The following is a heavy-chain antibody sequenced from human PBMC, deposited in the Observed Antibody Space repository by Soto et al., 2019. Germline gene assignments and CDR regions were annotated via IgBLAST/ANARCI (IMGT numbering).Heavy chain of an antibody. CDR3: ARSQRGYSFADS. V-gene: IGHV1-8*02. CDR2: MNPNSGNA. D-gene: IGHD5-18*01. Sequence: QVQLVQSGAEVKKPGASVKVSCKASGYIFTSYDINWVRQATGQRLEWMGWMNPNSGNAGSVQKFQGRVTMTRNTSIGTAYMEVSSLRSEDTAVYYSARSQRGYSFADSWGQGTLVSVSS. J-gene: IGHJ4*02. CDR1: GYIFTSYD.